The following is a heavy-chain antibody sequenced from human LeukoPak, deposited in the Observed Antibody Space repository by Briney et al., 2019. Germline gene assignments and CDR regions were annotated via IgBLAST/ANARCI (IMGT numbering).Heavy chain of an antibody. CDR1: GFTFSSYG. CDR2: ISNDGSKK. CDR3: ARGGCGGDCYSFDY. J-gene: IGHJ4*02. D-gene: IGHD2-21*02. Sequence: GRSLRLSCAASGFTFSSYGMHWVRQAPGKGLEWVALISNDGSKKYHADSVTGRFTVSRDNSKNTLYLQMNSLRAEDAAVYYCARGGCGGDCYSFDYWGQGTLVTVSS. V-gene: IGHV3-30*03.